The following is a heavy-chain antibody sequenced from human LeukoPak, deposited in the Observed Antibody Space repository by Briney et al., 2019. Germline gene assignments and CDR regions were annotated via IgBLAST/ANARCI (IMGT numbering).Heavy chain of an antibody. D-gene: IGHD3-9*01. CDR3: ASLDGYYDVLTGYSMDV. Sequence: PGGSLRLSCAASGFTFSSYGMSWVRQAPGKGLEWVSVISGSGGSTYYADSVKGRFTISRDNSKNTLYLQMNYLRAEDTAVYYCASLDGYYDVLTGYSMDVWGKGTTVTVS. CDR2: ISGSGGST. J-gene: IGHJ6*03. V-gene: IGHV3-23*01. CDR1: GFTFSSYG.